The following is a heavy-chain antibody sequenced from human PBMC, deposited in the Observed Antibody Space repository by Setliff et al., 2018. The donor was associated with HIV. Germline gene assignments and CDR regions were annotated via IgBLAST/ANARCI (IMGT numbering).Heavy chain of an antibody. D-gene: IGHD3-3*01. J-gene: IGHJ4*02. CDR3: ARSQPDTIFGVVTFDC. CDR1: DGSSSTGSYY. V-gene: IGHV4-39*01. Sequence: PSETLSLTCTVADGSSSTGSYYWGWVRQTPGGGLEWIGSVYYRGRTYYNPSLKSRVTISVDTSKNQLSLRLTSMAAADTAMYYCARSQPDTIFGVVTFDCWGQGKMVTVSS. CDR2: VYYRGRT.